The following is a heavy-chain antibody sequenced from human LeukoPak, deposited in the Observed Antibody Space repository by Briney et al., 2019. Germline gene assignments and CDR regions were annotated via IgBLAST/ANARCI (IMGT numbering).Heavy chain of an antibody. Sequence: PGGSLRLSCGVSGFTFSSYAMSWVRQAPGKGLEWVSAISGSAHRTYYADSVKGRFTVSRDNSKNTLYLQVNSLRAEDTAVYYCAKDREEDMATITLSDSWGQGTLVTVSS. CDR1: GFTFSSYA. CDR3: AKDREEDMATITLSDS. J-gene: IGHJ4*02. V-gene: IGHV3-23*01. CDR2: ISGSAHRT. D-gene: IGHD5-24*01.